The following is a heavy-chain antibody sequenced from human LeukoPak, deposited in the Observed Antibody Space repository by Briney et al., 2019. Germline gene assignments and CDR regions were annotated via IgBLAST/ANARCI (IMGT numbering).Heavy chain of an antibody. CDR3: AKEMVGYYYYGMDV. CDR2: ISGSSDGI. Sequence: GGSLRLSCAASGFSFSDYSMKWVRQSPGEGLEWVSSISGSSDGIFYADSVKGRFTISRDNAKNSLFLQMNSLRADDTAVYYCAKEMVGYYYYGMDVWGQGTTVTVSS. J-gene: IGHJ6*02. V-gene: IGHV3-21*01. D-gene: IGHD3-10*01. CDR1: GFSFSDYS.